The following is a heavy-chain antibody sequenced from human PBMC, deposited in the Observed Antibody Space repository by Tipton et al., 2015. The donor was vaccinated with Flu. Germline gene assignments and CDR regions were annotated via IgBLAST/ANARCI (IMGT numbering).Heavy chain of an antibody. Sequence: GSLRLSCAASGFTFDDYGMSWVRQVPGRGLEWVSGVTRNGDDTGYADSVKGRFTISRDNAQNSLYLQVNSLRAEDTALYYCVRNDYRGYYYYGMDVWGQGTTVAVSS. CDR3: VRNDYRGYYYYGMDV. V-gene: IGHV3-20*04. J-gene: IGHJ6*02. CDR2: VTRNGDDT. D-gene: IGHD4-11*01. CDR1: GFTFDDYG.